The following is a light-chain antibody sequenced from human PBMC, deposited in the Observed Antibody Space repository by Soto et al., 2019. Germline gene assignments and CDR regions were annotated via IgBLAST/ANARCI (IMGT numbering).Light chain of an antibody. V-gene: IGKV1-12*01. J-gene: IGKJ4*01. CDR2: AAS. Sequence: DIQMTQSPSTLSASVGDRVTITCRASQSISSWLAWYQQQPGKAPKLLIYAASTLQSGVPSRFSGSGSGTDFTLTITSLHPEDFATYYCQQRNSSPLTFGGGTKVDIK. CDR1: QSISSW. CDR3: QQRNSSPLT.